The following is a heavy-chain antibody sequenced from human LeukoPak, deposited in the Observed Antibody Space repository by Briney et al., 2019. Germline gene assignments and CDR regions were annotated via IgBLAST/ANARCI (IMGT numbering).Heavy chain of an antibody. D-gene: IGHD3-9*01. CDR2: ISAYNGNT. Sequence: ASVKVSCKASGYTFTSYGISWVRQAPGQGLEWMGWISAYNGNTNYAQKLQGRVTMTTGTSTSTAYMELRSLRSDDTAVYYCARGYDILTGYYQRGFDPWGQGTLVTVSS. J-gene: IGHJ5*02. CDR1: GYTFTSYG. CDR3: ARGYDILTGYYQRGFDP. V-gene: IGHV1-18*01.